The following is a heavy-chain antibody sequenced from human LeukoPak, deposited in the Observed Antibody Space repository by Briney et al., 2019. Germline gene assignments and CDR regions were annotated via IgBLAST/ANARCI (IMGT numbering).Heavy chain of an antibody. Sequence: GESLKISCKGSGYDFTTYWVAWVRQMPGKGLEWLGVVYPGDSATRYSPSLQGQVTISADKSINTAYLQWSSLKASDTAKYYCAIRRGAPGVATIWGLGYWGEGTLVSVSS. J-gene: IGHJ4*02. D-gene: IGHD5-12*01. CDR3: AIRRGAPGVATIWGLGY. CDR2: VYPGDSAT. CDR1: GYDFTTYW. V-gene: IGHV5-51*01.